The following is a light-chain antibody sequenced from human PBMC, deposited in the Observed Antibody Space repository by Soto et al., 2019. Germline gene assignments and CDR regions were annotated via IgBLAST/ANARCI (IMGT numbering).Light chain of an antibody. V-gene: IGKV1-39*01. J-gene: IGKJ4*01. Sequence: DMQMTQSPSSLSASVGDRVTITCRASQSISSYLNWYQQKPGKAPKLLIYAASRLQSGVPSRFSGSGSGTDFTLTINSLQPEDIATYYCQQTYSTPLTSVGGTKVEIK. CDR3: QQTYSTPLT. CDR2: AAS. CDR1: QSISSY.